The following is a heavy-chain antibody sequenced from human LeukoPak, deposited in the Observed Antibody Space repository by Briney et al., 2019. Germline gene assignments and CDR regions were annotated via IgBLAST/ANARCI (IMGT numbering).Heavy chain of an antibody. V-gene: IGHV4-59*08. Sequence: SETLSLTCTVSGGSISSYYWSWIRQPPGKGLEWIGYIYYSGSTNYNPSLKRRVTISVDTSKNQFSLKLSSVTAADTAVYYCATISFGKFDYWGQGTLVTVSS. J-gene: IGHJ4*02. CDR3: ATISFGKFDY. CDR2: IYYSGST. CDR1: GGSISSYY. D-gene: IGHD3-10*01.